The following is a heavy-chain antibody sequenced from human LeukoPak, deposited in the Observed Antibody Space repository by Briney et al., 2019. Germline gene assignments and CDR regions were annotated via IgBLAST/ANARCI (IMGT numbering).Heavy chain of an antibody. Sequence: GGSLRLSCAASGFTFSSYGTHWVRQAPGKGLEWVAFIRYDGSNKYYADSVKGRFTISRDNSKNTLYLQMNSLRAEDTAVYYCAKGYYDSIGAFDIWGQGTMVTVSS. V-gene: IGHV3-30*02. CDR3: AKGYYDSIGAFDI. J-gene: IGHJ3*02. CDR1: GFTFSSYG. CDR2: IRYDGSNK. D-gene: IGHD3-22*01.